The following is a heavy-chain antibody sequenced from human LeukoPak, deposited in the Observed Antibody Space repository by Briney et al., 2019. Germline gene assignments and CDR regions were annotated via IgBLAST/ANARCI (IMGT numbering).Heavy chain of an antibody. V-gene: IGHV1-2*06. J-gene: IGHJ4*02. CDR2: TNPNSGDT. CDR1: GYTFTAYY. CDR3: ARDKWLRDY. D-gene: IGHD5-12*01. Sequence: ASVKVSCKAFGYTFTAYYIHWVRQAPGQGLEWMGRTNPNSGDTDYAQSFQGRVTMTRDTSVSTAYMELSGLRADDTAVFYCARDKWLRDYWGQGTLVTVSS.